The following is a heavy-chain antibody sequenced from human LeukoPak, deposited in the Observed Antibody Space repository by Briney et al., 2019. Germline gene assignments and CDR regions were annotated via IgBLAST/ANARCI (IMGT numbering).Heavy chain of an antibody. Sequence: PGRSLRLSCAASGFTFSGYAMHWVRQAPGKGLEWVAVISYDGSNKYYADSVKGRFTISRDNSKNTLYLQMNSLRAEDTAVYYCARDGDRYCTSTSCYGVYWGQGTLVTVSS. CDR2: ISYDGSNK. CDR3: ARDGDRYCTSTSCYGVY. CDR1: GFTFSGYA. D-gene: IGHD2-2*01. V-gene: IGHV3-30-3*01. J-gene: IGHJ4*02.